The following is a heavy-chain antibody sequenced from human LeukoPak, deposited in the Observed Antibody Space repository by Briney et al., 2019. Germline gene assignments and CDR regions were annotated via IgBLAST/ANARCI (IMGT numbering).Heavy chain of an antibody. D-gene: IGHD1-26*01. CDR1: GYTFTGYY. CDR2: INPNSGGT. V-gene: IGHV1-2*04. Sequence: GASVKVSCKASGYTFTGYYMHWVRQAPGQGLEWMGWINPNSGGTNYAQKFQGWVTMTRDTSISTAYMELSRLRSDDTAVYYCARDGGVGARAFDYWGQGTLVTVSS. J-gene: IGHJ4*02. CDR3: ARDGGVGARAFDY.